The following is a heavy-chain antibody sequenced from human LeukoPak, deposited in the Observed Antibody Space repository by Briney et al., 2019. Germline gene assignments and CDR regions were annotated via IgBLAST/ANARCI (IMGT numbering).Heavy chain of an antibody. CDR3: AKFTGSELDAFDI. CDR2: ISGSGGST. CDR1: GFTFDDYG. J-gene: IGHJ3*02. V-gene: IGHV3-23*01. D-gene: IGHD3-10*01. Sequence: GGSLRLSCAASGFTFDDYGMSWVRQAPGKGLEWVSAISGSGGSTYYADSVKGRFTISRDNSRNTLYLQMNSLRAEDTAVYYCAKFTGSELDAFDIWGQGTMVTVSS.